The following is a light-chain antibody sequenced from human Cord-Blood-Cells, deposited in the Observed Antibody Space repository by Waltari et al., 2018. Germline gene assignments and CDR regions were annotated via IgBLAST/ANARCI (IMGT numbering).Light chain of an antibody. CDR3: CSYAGSSTYV. Sequence: QSALTQPASVSGSPGQSITISCTGTSSDVASYNLGSWYQQHPGKAPKLMIYEGSKRPSGVSNRFAGSKSGNTASLTISGLQAEDEADYYCCSYAGSSTYVFGTGTKVTVL. J-gene: IGLJ1*01. CDR2: EGS. V-gene: IGLV2-23*01. CDR1: SSDVASYNL.